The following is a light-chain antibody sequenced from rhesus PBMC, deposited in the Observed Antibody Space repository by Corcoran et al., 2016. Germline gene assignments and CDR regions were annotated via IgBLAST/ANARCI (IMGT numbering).Light chain of an antibody. CDR2: DAS. V-gene: IGKV3-35*01. J-gene: IGKJ4*01. Sequence: EIVLTQSPATLSLSPGERATVSCRASQSVSSSLAWYQQKPGQAPRLLIYDASSRAPGSPDRFSGSGSGTYFTRTISRLEPEDVGVDYCQQYSNWPLTFGGGTKVEL. CDR3: QQYSNWPLT. CDR1: QSVSSS.